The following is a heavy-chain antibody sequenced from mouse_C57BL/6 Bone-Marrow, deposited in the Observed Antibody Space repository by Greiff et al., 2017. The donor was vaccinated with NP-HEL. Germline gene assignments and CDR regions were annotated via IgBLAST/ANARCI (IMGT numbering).Heavy chain of an antibody. J-gene: IGHJ4*01. CDR3: ARVYGSSYEGYAMDY. V-gene: IGHV5-16*01. CDR1: GFTFSDYY. D-gene: IGHD1-1*01. CDR2: INYDGSST. Sequence: DVMLVESEGGLVQPGSSMKLSCTASGFTFSDYYMAWVRQVPEKGLEWVANINYDGSSTYYLDSLKSRFIISRDNAKNILYLQISSLKSEDTATYYCARVYGSSYEGYAMDYWGQGTSVTVSS.